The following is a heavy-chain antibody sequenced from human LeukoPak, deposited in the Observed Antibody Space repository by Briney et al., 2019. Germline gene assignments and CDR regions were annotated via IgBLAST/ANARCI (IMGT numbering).Heavy chain of an antibody. D-gene: IGHD3-16*01. Sequence: GRSLRLSCEASGFTLNSYIMHWVRQAPGKGLEWVALISFDGRDKQYADSVKGRFTISKDNSKNTLYLQMNSLSGDDTSMYFCARAYGGLIDYWGQGTLVTVSS. CDR3: ARAYGGLIDY. CDR1: GFTLNSYI. CDR2: ISFDGRDK. J-gene: IGHJ4*02. V-gene: IGHV3-30*04.